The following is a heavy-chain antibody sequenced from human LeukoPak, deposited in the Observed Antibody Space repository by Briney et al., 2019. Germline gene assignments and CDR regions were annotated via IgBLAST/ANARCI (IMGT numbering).Heavy chain of an antibody. D-gene: IGHD3-9*01. V-gene: IGHV4-31*11. CDR1: GGSISSGGFY. Sequence: SETLSLTCAVSGGSISSGGFYWGWIRQHPGNLEWIGFIYYSGSTYYNPSLKGRVSISVDTSKNQFSLKLSSVTAADTAVYFCAKTYYDILTGYGGPYYMDVWGKGTTVTVSS. J-gene: IGHJ6*03. CDR2: IYYSGST. CDR3: AKTYYDILTGYGGPYYMDV.